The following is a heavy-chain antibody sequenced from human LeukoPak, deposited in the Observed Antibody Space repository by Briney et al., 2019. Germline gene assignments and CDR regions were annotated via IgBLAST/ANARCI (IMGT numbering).Heavy chain of an antibody. D-gene: IGHD2-21*02. CDR2: VFTSGST. CDR3: ARHWKVTRPYNWFDP. Sequence: SQTLSLTCTVSGGSISSGSYYWSWIRQPAGKGLEWIGRVFTSGSTNYNPSLRSRVTISVDKSKNQFSLILSSVTAADTAVYYCARHWKVTRPYNWFDPWGQGTLVTVSS. J-gene: IGHJ5*02. V-gene: IGHV4-61*02. CDR1: GGSISSGSYY.